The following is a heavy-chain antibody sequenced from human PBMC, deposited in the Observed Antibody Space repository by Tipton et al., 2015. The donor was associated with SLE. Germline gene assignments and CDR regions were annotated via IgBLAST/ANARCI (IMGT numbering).Heavy chain of an antibody. D-gene: IGHD3-22*01. CDR1: GYSFTSYW. J-gene: IGHJ4*02. Sequence: QLVQSGAEVKKPGESLTISCQGSGYSFTSYWIGWVRQMPGKGLEWMGIIYPTDSDTRYSPSFQGQVTISADKSISTAYLQWSSLKASDTAMYYCARLPTPPNYYDSSGYYHYYWGQGTLVTVSS. V-gene: IGHV5-51*03. CDR2: IYPTDSDT. CDR3: ARLPTPPNYYDSSGYYHYY.